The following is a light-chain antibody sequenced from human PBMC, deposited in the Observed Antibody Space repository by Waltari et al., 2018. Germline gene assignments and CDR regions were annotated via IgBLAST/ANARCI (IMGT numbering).Light chain of an antibody. CDR3: NARDSSGSVV. J-gene: IGLJ2*01. Sequence: SSELTQDPAVSVALGQTVRITCQGDSLRRYYASWYQQKPGQAPVIVIYGKNNRPAGIPDRFSGSSSGNTASLTSTGAQAEDEADYYGNARDSSGSVVFGGGTKLTVL. CDR2: GKN. CDR1: SLRRYY. V-gene: IGLV3-19*01.